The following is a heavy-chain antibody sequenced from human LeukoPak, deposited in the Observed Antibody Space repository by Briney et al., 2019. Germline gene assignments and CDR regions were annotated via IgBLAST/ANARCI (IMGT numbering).Heavy chain of an antibody. CDR3: AKDKNWSWSLDY. Sequence: GGSLRLSCAVSGFTLSNSAMHWVRQAPGKGLEWVATISFDESEKFYADSVKGRFTFSRDTSKNTVYLQMNSLRAEDTAVYYCAKDKNWSWSLDYWGQGTLVTVSS. V-gene: IGHV3-30*18. J-gene: IGHJ4*02. D-gene: IGHD6-13*01. CDR2: ISFDESEK. CDR1: GFTLSNSA.